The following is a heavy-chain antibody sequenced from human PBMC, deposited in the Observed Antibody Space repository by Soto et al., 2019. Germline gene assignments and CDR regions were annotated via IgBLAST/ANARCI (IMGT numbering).Heavy chain of an antibody. J-gene: IGHJ4*02. D-gene: IGHD3-22*01. V-gene: IGHV3-72*01. CDR2: SRDKPQGYST. CDR1: GFTLSDHY. Sequence: VGSLRLSCAVSGFTLSDHYIDWVRQAPGKGLEWVGRSRDKPQGYSTTYAASVKGRFTTSRDESKNSAYLQMNSLKTEDTAVYYCVRATFFSDSSGYTRCLDYWGQGTLVTVSS. CDR3: VRATFFSDSSGYTRCLDY.